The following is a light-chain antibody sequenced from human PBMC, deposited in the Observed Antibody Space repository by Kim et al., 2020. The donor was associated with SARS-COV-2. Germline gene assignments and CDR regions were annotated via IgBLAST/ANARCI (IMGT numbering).Light chain of an antibody. CDR1: NIGSKS. J-gene: IGLJ3*02. CDR2: YDS. V-gene: IGLV3-21*04. Sequence: SYELTQPPSVSVAPGKTARITCGGNNIGSKSVHWYQQKPGQAPVLVIYYDSDRPSGIPERFSGSNSGNTATLTISRVEAGDEADYYCQVWDSSSDLRVFGRGTKLTVL. CDR3: QVWDSSSDLRV.